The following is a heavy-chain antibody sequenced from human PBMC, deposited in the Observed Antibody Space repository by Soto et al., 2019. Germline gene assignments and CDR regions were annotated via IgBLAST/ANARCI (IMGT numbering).Heavy chain of an antibody. J-gene: IGHJ3*02. V-gene: IGHV6-1*01. CDR2: IYYRSKWYN. CDR3: ARDSDFLRLSGPDGFDI. D-gene: IGHD3-9*01. CDR1: GDSVSSNSAA. Sequence: SQTLSLTCVISGDSVSSNSAAWNWIRQSPSRGLEWLGRIYYRSKWYNDYAESVKSRITINPDTSKNQFSLQLNSVTPEDTAVYYCARDSDFLRLSGPDGFDIWGQGTMVTVSS.